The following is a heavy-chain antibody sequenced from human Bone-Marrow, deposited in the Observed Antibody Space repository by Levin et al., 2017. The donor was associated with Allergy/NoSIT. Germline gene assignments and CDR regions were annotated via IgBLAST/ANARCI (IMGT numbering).Heavy chain of an antibody. Sequence: GGSLRLSCAASGFTFSSYGMHWVRQAPGKGLEWVAVISYDGSNKYYADSVKGRFTISRDNSKNTLYLQMNSLRAEDTAVYYCAKDRPIIYFVVVPAATGGEGYFDYWGQGTLVTVSS. D-gene: IGHD2-2*01. V-gene: IGHV3-30*18. J-gene: IGHJ4*02. CDR2: ISYDGSNK. CDR3: AKDRPIIYFVVVPAATGGEGYFDY. CDR1: GFTFSSYG.